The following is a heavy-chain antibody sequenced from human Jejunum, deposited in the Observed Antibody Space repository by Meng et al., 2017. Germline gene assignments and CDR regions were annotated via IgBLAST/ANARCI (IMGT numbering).Heavy chain of an antibody. CDR1: GFTFSSYR. J-gene: IGHJ4*02. D-gene: IGHD6-19*01. Sequence: GSPRPPRGASGFTFSSYRMHWVRQAPGKGLVWLSRINSDGSSTTYADSVKGRFTISRDNAKNTLYLQMNSLRGEDTAVYYCARERYSSGDYFDYWGQGTLVTVSS. CDR2: INSDGSST. V-gene: IGHV3-74*01. CDR3: ARERYSSGDYFDY.